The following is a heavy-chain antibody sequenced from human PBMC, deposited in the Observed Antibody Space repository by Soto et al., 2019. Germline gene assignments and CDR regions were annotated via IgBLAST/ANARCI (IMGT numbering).Heavy chain of an antibody. Sequence: EVQLLESGGGLVQPGGSLRLSCAASGFTFSSYAMSWVRQAPGKGLEWVSAISGSGGSTYYADSVKGRFTISRDNSKNTLYLQMTSLRAEDTAVYYCAKVFSLGYCISTSCYPYGMDVWGQGNTVTVSS. D-gene: IGHD2-2*01. CDR1: GFTFSSYA. J-gene: IGHJ6*02. V-gene: IGHV3-23*01. CDR3: AKVFSLGYCISTSCYPYGMDV. CDR2: ISGSGGST.